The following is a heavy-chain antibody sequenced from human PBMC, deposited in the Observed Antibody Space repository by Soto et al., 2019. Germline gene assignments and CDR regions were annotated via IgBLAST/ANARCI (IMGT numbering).Heavy chain of an antibody. D-gene: IGHD3-10*01. V-gene: IGHV1-18*01. CDR1: GGTFTSYG. Sequence: GASVKVSCKASGGTFTSYGISWVRQAPGQGLEWMGWISAFNGNANYAQKLQGRVTITTDTSTSTAYMELRSLRSDDTAVYYCTTDYYYYGSGSSYCIDFWGQGTPVTVSS. CDR3: TTDYYYYGSGSSYCIDF. J-gene: IGHJ4*01. CDR2: ISAFNGNA.